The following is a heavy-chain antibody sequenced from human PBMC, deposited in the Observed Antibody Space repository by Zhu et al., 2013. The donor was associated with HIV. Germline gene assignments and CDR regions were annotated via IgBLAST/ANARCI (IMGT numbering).Heavy chain of an antibody. CDR1: GYTFTSYD. CDR2: MNPNSGNT. Sequence: QVQLVQSGAEVKKPGASVKVSCKASGYTFTSYDIYWVRQATGQGLEWMGWMNPNSGNTGYVQKFQGRVTMTRNTSISTAYMELSSLGSEDTAVYYCASTVVTAPAVPNTDYWGQGTLVTVSS. CDR3: ASTVVTAPAVPNTDY. D-gene: IGHD2-15*01. V-gene: IGHV1-8*01. J-gene: IGHJ4*02.